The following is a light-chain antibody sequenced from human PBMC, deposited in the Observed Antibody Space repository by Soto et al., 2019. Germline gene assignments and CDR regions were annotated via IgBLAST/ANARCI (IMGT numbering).Light chain of an antibody. J-gene: IGLJ1*01. V-gene: IGLV2-14*03. Sequence: QSELTQPASVSGSPGQAITISCSGTSSDVGAFNYVSWYQQHPGKAPKLMIYDVSNRPSGVSNRFSGSKSGNTASLTISGLRAEDEADYYCNSYTSNNTYVFGTGTKVTVL. CDR2: DVS. CDR1: SSDVGAFNY. CDR3: NSYTSNNTYV.